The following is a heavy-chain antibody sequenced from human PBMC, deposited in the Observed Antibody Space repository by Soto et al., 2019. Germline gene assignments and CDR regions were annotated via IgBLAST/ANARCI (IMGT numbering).Heavy chain of an antibody. Sequence: ASVKVSCKASGFTFTSSAMQWVRQARGQRLEWIGWIVVGSGNTNYAQKFQERVTITRDMSTSTAYMELSSLRSEDTAVYYCAADQGQGGSSTPWGQGTLVTVSS. CDR3: AADQGQGGSSTP. J-gene: IGHJ5*02. CDR2: IVVGSGNT. D-gene: IGHD6-13*01. CDR1: GFTFTSSA. V-gene: IGHV1-58*02.